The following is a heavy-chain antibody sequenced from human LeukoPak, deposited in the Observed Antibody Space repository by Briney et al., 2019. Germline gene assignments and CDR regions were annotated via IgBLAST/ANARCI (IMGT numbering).Heavy chain of an antibody. CDR1: GYTFTSYA. V-gene: IGHV7-4-1*01. CDR3: ARQGTLYGDYYYYGMDV. CDR2: INTNTGNP. J-gene: IGHJ6*04. D-gene: IGHD4-17*01. Sequence: GASVKVSCKASGYTFTSYAMNWVRQAPGQGLEWMGWINTNTGNPTYAQGFTGRFDFSLDTSVSTAYLQICSLKAEDTAVYYCARQGTLYGDYYYYGMDVWGKGTTVTVSS.